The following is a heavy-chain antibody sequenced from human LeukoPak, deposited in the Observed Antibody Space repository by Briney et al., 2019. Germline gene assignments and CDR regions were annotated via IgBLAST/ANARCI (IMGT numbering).Heavy chain of an antibody. CDR1: GYTFTSYD. D-gene: IGHD5-18*01. CDR3: ARGLLGTAMVLFDY. Sequence: ASVKVSCKASGYTFTSYDISWVRQATGQGLEWMGWMNPNSGNTGYAQKFQGRVTMTRNTSISTAYMELSSLRSEDTAVYYCARGLLGTAMVLFDYWGQGTLVTVSS. CDR2: MNPNSGNT. J-gene: IGHJ4*02. V-gene: IGHV1-8*01.